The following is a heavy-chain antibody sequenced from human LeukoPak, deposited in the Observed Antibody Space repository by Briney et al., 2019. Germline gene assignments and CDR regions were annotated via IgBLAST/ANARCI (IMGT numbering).Heavy chain of an antibody. CDR3: ARRLQLERGGNWFDL. CDR1: GYLFTSYW. V-gene: IGHV5-51*01. CDR2: IYPGYSDT. Sequence: GESLKISCQGPGYLFTSYWIGWVRQVPGKGLEWMGIIYPGYSDTIYSPSFQGQVTISADKSISTAYLQWSTLKASDTAMYYCARRLQLERGGNWFDLWGQGTLVTVSS. J-gene: IGHJ5*02. D-gene: IGHD1-1*01.